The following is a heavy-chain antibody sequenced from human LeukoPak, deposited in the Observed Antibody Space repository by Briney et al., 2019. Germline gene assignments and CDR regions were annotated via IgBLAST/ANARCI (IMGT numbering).Heavy chain of an antibody. Sequence: ASVKVSCKASGYTFTSYAISWVRQAPGQGLEWMGWISADNGNTDYAQRFQGRVTMTTDTSTSTAYMELRSLRSDDTAVYYCARAPHFFDTSGSRYYFDSWGQGALVTVSS. CDR2: ISADNGNT. CDR3: ARAPHFFDTSGSRYYFDS. CDR1: GYTFTSYA. J-gene: IGHJ4*02. D-gene: IGHD3-22*01. V-gene: IGHV1-18*01.